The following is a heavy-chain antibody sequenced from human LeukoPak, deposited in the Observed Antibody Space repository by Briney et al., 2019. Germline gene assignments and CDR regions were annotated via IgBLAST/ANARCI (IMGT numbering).Heavy chain of an antibody. Sequence: SETLSLTCTVSGGSISSYYWGWIRQPPGKGLEWIGSIYFDGSTYYNPSLKSRVTISLHTSNNHFSLKLRSVTTADTAVYYCAREYSGNSDDSLDIWGQGKMVTVSS. CDR1: GGSISSYY. D-gene: IGHD5-12*01. CDR2: IYFDGST. J-gene: IGHJ3*02. V-gene: IGHV4-39*07. CDR3: AREYSGNSDDSLDI.